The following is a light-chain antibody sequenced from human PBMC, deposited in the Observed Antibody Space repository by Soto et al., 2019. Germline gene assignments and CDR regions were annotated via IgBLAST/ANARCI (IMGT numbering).Light chain of an antibody. J-gene: IGKJ1*01. V-gene: IGKV1-5*01. CDR1: QSIRSW. CDR3: QQYKSYCRA. CDR2: EAS. Sequence: DIQMTQSPSTLSASVGDRVTITCRASQSIRSWLAWYHQKPGKATKLLIYEASNLESGVPSRFSGSAYGTSFTRTISSVQPSDFESYCCQQYKSYCRAYGPGTKVDSK.